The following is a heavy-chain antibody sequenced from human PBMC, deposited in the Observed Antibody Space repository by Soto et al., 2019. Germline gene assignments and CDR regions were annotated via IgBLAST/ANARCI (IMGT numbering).Heavy chain of an antibody. CDR3: ATRNRKSSSIDY. D-gene: IGHD6-13*01. V-gene: IGHV4-31*03. Sequence: PSETLSLTCTVSGGSISSGGYYWSWIRQHPGKGLEWIGYIYYSGSTYYNPSLKSRVTISVDTSKNQFSLKLSSVTAADTAVYYCATRNRKSSSIDYWGQGTLVTVSS. CDR1: GGSISSGGYY. J-gene: IGHJ4*02. CDR2: IYYSGST.